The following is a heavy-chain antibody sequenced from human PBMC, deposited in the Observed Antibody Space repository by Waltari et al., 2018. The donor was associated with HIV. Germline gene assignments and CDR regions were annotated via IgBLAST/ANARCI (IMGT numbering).Heavy chain of an antibody. J-gene: IGHJ4*02. D-gene: IGHD2-2*01. CDR2: INPDTGGT. CDR1: GYNFTDYY. Sequence: QVQLVQSGAEVKKPGASVRVSCKTSGYNFTDYYIHWVRQAPGQGLEWLGWINPDTGGTKYPQAFQGRFTLTRDTSISTAYMELTSLKSDDTAVYFCANALGLRAPLDYWGQGTLVTVSS. V-gene: IGHV1-2*02. CDR3: ANALGLRAPLDY.